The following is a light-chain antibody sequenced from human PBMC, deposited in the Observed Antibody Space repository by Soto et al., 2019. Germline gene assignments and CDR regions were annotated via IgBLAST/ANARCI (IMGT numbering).Light chain of an antibody. CDR1: QSVSSN. J-gene: IGKJ2*01. Sequence: EIVMTQSPSTLSVSPGERATLSCRASQSVSSNLAWYQQKPGQAPRLLIYDASTRATGIPARISGSGSGTEFTLTISSLQSEEFAVYYCQQYNNWPPYTFGQGTKVDIK. CDR3: QQYNNWPPYT. CDR2: DAS. V-gene: IGKV3-15*01.